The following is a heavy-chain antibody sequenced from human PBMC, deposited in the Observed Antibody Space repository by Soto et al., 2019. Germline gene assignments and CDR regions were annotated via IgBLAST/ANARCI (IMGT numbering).Heavy chain of an antibody. CDR1: GYTFVDYD. V-gene: IGHV1-8*01. Sequence: ASVKVSCKASGYTFVDYDVNWVRQATGQGLEWMGWMNPNTGNTRYAQKFQGRLIMTRDRSTSTAYMELSSLQPEDTAIYYCAKLAQYSSSSFDYWGQGTLVTVSS. J-gene: IGHJ4*02. CDR2: MNPNTGNT. D-gene: IGHD6-6*01. CDR3: AKLAQYSSSSFDY.